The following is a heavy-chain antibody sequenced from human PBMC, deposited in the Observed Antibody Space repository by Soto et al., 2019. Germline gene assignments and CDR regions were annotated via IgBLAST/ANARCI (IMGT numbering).Heavy chain of an antibody. CDR3: AKXXXXXXXXXXXXXXXXGMDV. V-gene: IGHV3-23*01. CDR1: GFTFSSYA. Sequence: EVQLLESGGGLVQPGGSLRLSCAASGFTFSSYAMSWVRQAPGKXLEXVSAXSGSGGSTYYADSVKGRFTISRDNSKNTLYLQMNSLRAEDTAVYYXAKXXXXXXXXXXXXXXXXGMDVWGQGTTVTVSS. CDR2: XSGSGGST. J-gene: IGHJ6*02.